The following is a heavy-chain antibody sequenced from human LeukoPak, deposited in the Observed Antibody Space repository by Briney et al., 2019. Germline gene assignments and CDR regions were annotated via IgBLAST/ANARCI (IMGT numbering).Heavy chain of an antibody. CDR2: ISSNSDYI. D-gene: IGHD1-26*01. CDR3: ARGIGATTHYFDF. CDR1: GFTFTSFT. V-gene: IGHV3-21*01. J-gene: IGHJ4*02. Sequence: KSGGSLRLSCAASGFTFTSFTMDWVRRAPGKGLKWVSSISSNSDYIYYADSVKGRFTISRDNAKNSLYLQMTSLRAEDTAVYYCARGIGATTHYFDFWGQGALVTVSS.